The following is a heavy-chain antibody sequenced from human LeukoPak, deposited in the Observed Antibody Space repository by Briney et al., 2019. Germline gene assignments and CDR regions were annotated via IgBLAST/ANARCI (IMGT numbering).Heavy chain of an antibody. J-gene: IGHJ4*02. V-gene: IGHV3-23*01. D-gene: IGHD3-10*01. CDR1: GFTFSSYE. CDR3: AKDGPLMVRGVMIYYFDY. CDR2: ISGSGGST. Sequence: GGSLRLSCAASGFTFSSYEMNWVRQAPGKGLEWVSAISGSGGSTYYADSVKGRFTISRDNSKNTLYLQMNSLRAEDTAIYYCAKDGPLMVRGVMIYYFDYWGQGTLVTVSS.